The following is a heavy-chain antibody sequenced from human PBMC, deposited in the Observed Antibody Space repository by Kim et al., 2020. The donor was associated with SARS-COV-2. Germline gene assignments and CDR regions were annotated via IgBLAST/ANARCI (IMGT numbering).Heavy chain of an antibody. CDR2: MNPNSGNT. V-gene: IGHV1-8*01. CDR3: ARGRRGVIIVGYYYYMDV. D-gene: IGHD3-10*01. CDR1: GYTFTSYD. Sequence: ASVKVSCKASGYTFTSYDINWVRQATGQGLEWMGWMNPNSGNTGYAQKFQGRVTMTRNTSISTAYMELSSLRSEDTAVCYCARGRRGVIIVGYYYYMDVWGKGTTVTVSS. J-gene: IGHJ6*03.